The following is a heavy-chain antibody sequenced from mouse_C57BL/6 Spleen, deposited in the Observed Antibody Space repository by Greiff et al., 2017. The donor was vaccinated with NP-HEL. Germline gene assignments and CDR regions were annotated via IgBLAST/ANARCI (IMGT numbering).Heavy chain of an antibody. D-gene: IGHD1-1*01. CDR3: ARPPYYCSSPYWYFDV. Sequence: EVKVEESGGGLVKPGGSLKLSCAASGFTFSDYGMHWVRQAPEKGLEWVAYISSGSSTIYYADTVKGRFTISRDNAKNTLFLQMTSLRSEDTAMYYCARPPYYCSSPYWYFDVWGTGTTVTVSS. V-gene: IGHV5-17*01. J-gene: IGHJ1*03. CDR2: ISSGSSTI. CDR1: GFTFSDYG.